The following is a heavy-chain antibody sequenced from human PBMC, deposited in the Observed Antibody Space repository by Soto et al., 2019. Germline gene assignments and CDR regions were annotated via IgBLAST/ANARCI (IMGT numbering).Heavy chain of an antibody. CDR2: IDSSSSFI. CDR3: AREIVVARGASYFDY. J-gene: IGHJ4*02. V-gene: IGHV3-21*06. CDR1: GFTFSSHA. D-gene: IGHD2-2*01. Sequence: GGSLRLSCAASGFTFSSHAMNWVRQAPGKGLEWISSIDSSSSFIYYADSVKGRFTISRDNAKNSVFLHMSSLRADDTAVYYCAREIVVARGASYFDYWGPGTLVTVSS.